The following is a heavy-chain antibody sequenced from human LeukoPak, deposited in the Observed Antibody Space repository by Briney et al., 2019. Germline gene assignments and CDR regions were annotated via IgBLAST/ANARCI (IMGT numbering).Heavy chain of an antibody. D-gene: IGHD2-2*01. V-gene: IGHV3-48*01. CDR1: GFTFSTDA. CDR2: INNSGGTI. J-gene: IGHJ4*02. Sequence: GGSLRLSCAASGFTFSTDAMNWVRQAPGKGLEWVSYINNSGGTIYYGDSVKGRFTISRDNAKNSLYLQMNSLRAEDTAVYYCARGYYAFDYWGQGTLVTVSS. CDR3: ARGYYAFDY.